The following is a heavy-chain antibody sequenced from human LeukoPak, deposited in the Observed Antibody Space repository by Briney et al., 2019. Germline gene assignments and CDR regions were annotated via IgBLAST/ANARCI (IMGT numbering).Heavy chain of an antibody. D-gene: IGHD6-19*01. CDR1: GYTFTSYA. CDR2: INTNTGNP. V-gene: IGHV7-4-1*01. Sequence: GASVKVSCKASGYTFTSYAMNWVRQAPGQGLEWMGWINTNTGNPTYAQGFTGRFVFSLDTSVSTAYLQIGSLKAEDTALYYCARDTEAVADFDDAFDIWGQGTMVTVSS. CDR3: ARDTEAVADFDDAFDI. J-gene: IGHJ3*02.